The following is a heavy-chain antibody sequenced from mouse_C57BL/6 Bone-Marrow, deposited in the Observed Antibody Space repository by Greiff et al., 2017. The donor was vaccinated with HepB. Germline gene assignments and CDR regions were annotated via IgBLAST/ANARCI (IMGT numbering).Heavy chain of an antibody. V-gene: IGHV10-1*01. CDR3: VRHAAYDGYSFAY. D-gene: IGHD2-3*01. J-gene: IGHJ3*01. CDR1: GFSFNTYA. CDR2: IRSKSNNYAT. Sequence: DAGGGLVQPKGSLKLSCAASGFSFNTYAMNWVRQAPGKGLEWVARIRSKSNNYATYYADSVKDRFTISRDDSESMLYLQMNNLKTEDTAMYYCVRHAAYDGYSFAYWGQGTLVTVSA.